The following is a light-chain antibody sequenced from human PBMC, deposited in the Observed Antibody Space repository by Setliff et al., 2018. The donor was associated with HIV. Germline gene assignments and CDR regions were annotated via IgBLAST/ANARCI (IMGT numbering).Light chain of an antibody. J-gene: IGLJ2*01. CDR2: DDR. CDR3: QVWDSSSEIV. V-gene: IGLV3-21*03. CDR1: TIGSKS. Sequence: SYALTQPPSVSVAPGKTARITCGGNTIGSKSVHWYQQKAGQAPVLVVYDDRDRPSGIPERFSGSNSGNTATLTLSRVEAGDEADYYCQVWDSSSEIVFGGGTKVTVL.